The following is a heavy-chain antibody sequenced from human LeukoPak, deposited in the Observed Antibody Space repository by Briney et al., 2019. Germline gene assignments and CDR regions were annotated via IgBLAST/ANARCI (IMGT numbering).Heavy chain of an antibody. CDR2: IYYSGST. Sequence: SETLSLTCTVSGGSISSYYWSWIRQPPGKGLEWIGYIYYSGSTNYNPSLKSRVTISVDTSKNQFSLKLSSVTAADTAVYYCAREGDDYGDYEWFDPWGQGPRSPSPQ. D-gene: IGHD4-17*01. V-gene: IGHV4-59*01. CDR1: GGSISSYY. CDR3: AREGDDYGDYEWFDP. J-gene: IGHJ5*02.